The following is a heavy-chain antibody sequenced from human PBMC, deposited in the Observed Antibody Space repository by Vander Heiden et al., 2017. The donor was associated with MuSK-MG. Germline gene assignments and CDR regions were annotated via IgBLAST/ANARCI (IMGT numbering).Heavy chain of an antibody. D-gene: IGHD5-12*01. J-gene: IGHJ4*02. CDR2: ITATGGGT. V-gene: IGHV3-23*01. CDR1: GFPFRTYD. Sequence: EVQLLESGGGLVQPGGSPRLPCAASGFPFRTYDMRWVHPAPGEGLGWVSAITATGGGTYYTGSVEGRFTISRDNSRETLLRKMNSLRGENTAVYYCVKENDYYYCAYWGQRALVTVSS. CDR3: VKENDYYYCAY.